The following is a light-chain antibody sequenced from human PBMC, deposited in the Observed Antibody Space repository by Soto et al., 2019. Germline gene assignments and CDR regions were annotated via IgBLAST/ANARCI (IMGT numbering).Light chain of an antibody. CDR1: SGDVGAYNY. CDR3: SSYTTSSTPV. V-gene: IGLV2-14*01. CDR2: EVT. J-gene: IGLJ1*01. Sequence: QSVLAQPASVSGSPGQSITISCSGTSGDVGAYNYVAWYQQHPGKAPRLMIYEVTNRPSGVSDRFSGSKSGNTASLSISGLQAEDEADYFCSSYTTSSTPVFGTGTKVTVL.